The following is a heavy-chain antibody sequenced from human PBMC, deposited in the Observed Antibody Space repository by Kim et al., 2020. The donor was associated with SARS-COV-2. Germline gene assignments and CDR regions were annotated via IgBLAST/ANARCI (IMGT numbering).Heavy chain of an antibody. Sequence: GRFTISRDNSKNTLYLQMNSLRAEDTAVYYCAKDRWDIVVVPAARDAFDIWGQGTMVTVSS. V-gene: IGHV3-23*01. D-gene: IGHD2-2*01. J-gene: IGHJ3*02. CDR3: AKDRWDIVVVPAARDAFDI.